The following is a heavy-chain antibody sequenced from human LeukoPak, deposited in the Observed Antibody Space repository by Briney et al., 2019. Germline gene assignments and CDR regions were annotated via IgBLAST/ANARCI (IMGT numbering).Heavy chain of an antibody. D-gene: IGHD6-13*01. CDR1: GFTFSSYS. V-gene: IGHV3-21*01. CDR3: AKGSKAAAGIFDC. J-gene: IGHJ4*02. CDR2: ISSSSSYI. Sequence: GGSLRLSCAASGFTFSSYSMNWVRQAPGKGLEWVSSISSSSSYIYYADSVKGRFTISRDNAKNSLYLQMNSLRAEDTAVYYCAKGSKAAAGIFDCWGQGTLVTVSS.